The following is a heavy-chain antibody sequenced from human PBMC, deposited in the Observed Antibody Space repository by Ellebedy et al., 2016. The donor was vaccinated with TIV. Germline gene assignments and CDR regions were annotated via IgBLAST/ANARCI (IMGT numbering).Heavy chain of an antibody. Sequence: GGSLRLSCAGSGFTFTSYALSWVRQAPGKGLEWVATINGRADSIFYGDSVRGRFSISRDNSKNTVFLQMNSLRAEDTALYYCARGLSIGTYFDSWGQGTLVTVSS. D-gene: IGHD1-14*01. CDR1: GFTFTSYA. CDR3: ARGLSIGTYFDS. V-gene: IGHV3-23*02. CDR2: INGRADSI. J-gene: IGHJ4*02.